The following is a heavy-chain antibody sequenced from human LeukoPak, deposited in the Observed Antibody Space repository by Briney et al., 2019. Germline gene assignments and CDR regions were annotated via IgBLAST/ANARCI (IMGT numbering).Heavy chain of an antibody. CDR1: GYTFTSYG. CDR2: ISAYNGNT. CDR3: ARETDYAAAFDI. V-gene: IGHV1-18*01. Sequence: ASVKVSCKASGYTFTSYGISWVRQAPGQGLEWMGWISAYNGNTNYAQKLQGRVTMTTDTSTSTAYVELRSLRSDDTAVYYCARETDYAAAFDIWGQGTMVTVSS. D-gene: IGHD4-17*01. J-gene: IGHJ3*02.